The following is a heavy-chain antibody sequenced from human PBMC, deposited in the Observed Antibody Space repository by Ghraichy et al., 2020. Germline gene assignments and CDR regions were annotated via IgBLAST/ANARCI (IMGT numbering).Heavy chain of an antibody. CDR3: ARDDGLSTVSSFDY. J-gene: IGHJ4*02. CDR1: GYSFNRFG. Sequence: ASVKVSCKASGYSFNRFGINWVRQAPGQGLEWMGWISVYNGNTNYAQKVQDRVTMTTDTSTSTAYMELRSLSSDDPAVYYCARDDGLSTVSSFDYWGQGTLVTVSP. D-gene: IGHD4-17*01. V-gene: IGHV1-18*01. CDR2: ISVYNGNT.